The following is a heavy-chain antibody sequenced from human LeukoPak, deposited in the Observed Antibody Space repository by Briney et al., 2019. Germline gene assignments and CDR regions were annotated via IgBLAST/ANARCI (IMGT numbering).Heavy chain of an antibody. V-gene: IGHV4-34*01. CDR2: INDSGST. D-gene: IGHD3-10*01. Sequence: PSETLSLTCAVYGGSFSGYYWSWIRQPPGKGLEWIGEINDSGSTNYNPSLKSRVTISVDTSKNQFSLKLSSVTAADTAVYYCARGRGYYGSRSYLGYFDYWGQGTLVTVSS. J-gene: IGHJ4*02. CDR3: ARGRGYYGSRSYLGYFDY. CDR1: GGSFSGYY.